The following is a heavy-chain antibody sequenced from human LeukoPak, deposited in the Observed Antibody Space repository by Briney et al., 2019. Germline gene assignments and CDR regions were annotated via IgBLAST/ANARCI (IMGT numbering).Heavy chain of an antibody. Sequence: SETLSLTCTVSGVSITSGDSYWTWIRQPAGKSLEWLGRISASGSASYNPSLKSRAIISIDTSKSQFSLKLTSVTAADTAVYYCARDPRTVAYYFDFWGQGRLVTVSS. D-gene: IGHD3/OR15-3a*01. J-gene: IGHJ4*02. V-gene: IGHV4-61*02. CDR1: GVSITSGDSY. CDR2: ISASGSA. CDR3: ARDPRTVAYYFDF.